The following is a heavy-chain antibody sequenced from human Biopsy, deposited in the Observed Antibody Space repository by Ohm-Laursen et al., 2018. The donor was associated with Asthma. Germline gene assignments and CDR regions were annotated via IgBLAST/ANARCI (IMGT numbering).Heavy chain of an antibody. J-gene: IGHJ3*02. D-gene: IGHD4-23*01. CDR3: ARAYGGSFFSGSFDI. V-gene: IGHV3-53*01. CDR1: GFAVSRDY. Sequence: SLRLSCSASGFAVSRDYMLWVRQAPGKGLEWVSVIYSGGTSHTADSVRGRFTISRDYSKNTLYLQMHSLRAEDTAVYYCARAYGGSFFSGSFDIWGQGTMVTVSS. CDR2: IYSGGTS.